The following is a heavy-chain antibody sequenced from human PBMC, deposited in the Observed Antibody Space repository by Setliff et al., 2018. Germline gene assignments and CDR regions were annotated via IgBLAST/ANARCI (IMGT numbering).Heavy chain of an antibody. J-gene: IGHJ4*02. CDR2: INEAGREK. D-gene: IGHD3-10*01. CDR1: GFTFSSLW. CDR3: ARLGITMVKGVIPDY. V-gene: IGHV3-7*01. Sequence: PGGSLRLSCAASGFTFSSLWMSWVRQAPGKGLEWVANINEAGREKFYVDSVKGRFAISRDNARNSLYLQMNSLRVEDTAVYYCARLGITMVKGVIPDYWGQGTLVTVSS.